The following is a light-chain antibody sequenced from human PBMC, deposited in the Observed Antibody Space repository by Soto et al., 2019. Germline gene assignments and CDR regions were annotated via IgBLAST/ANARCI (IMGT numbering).Light chain of an antibody. V-gene: IGLV1-40*01. CDR2: GDN. Sequence: QSVLTQPPSVSGAPGQRVTISCTGSSSNIGANHDVHWYQHLPGTAPKLLIYGDNHRPSGVPDRFSGSKSGTSASLAITGLQAEDEADYYCQSYDNGLSAYVFGTGTKVTVL. CDR1: SSNIGANHD. CDR3: QSYDNGLSAYV. J-gene: IGLJ1*01.